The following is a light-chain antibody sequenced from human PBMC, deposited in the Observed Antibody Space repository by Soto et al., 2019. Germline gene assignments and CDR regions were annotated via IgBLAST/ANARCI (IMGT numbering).Light chain of an antibody. V-gene: IGKV1-39*01. Sequence: DIQMTQSPSSLSASGGDRVTITCRASQRISTYLNWYQQKPGKAPXLLIYGASTLQGGVPSRFSGSGSGTDFTLTISSLQPEEFATYYCQQSYTTSITFGQGTRLEI. CDR1: QRISTY. CDR3: QQSYTTSIT. J-gene: IGKJ5*01. CDR2: GAS.